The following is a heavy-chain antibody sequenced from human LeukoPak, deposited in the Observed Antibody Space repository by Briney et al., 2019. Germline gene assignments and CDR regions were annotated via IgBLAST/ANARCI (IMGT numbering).Heavy chain of an antibody. Sequence: SETLSLTCAVYGGSFSDYYWSWIRQPPGKGLEWIGEINHSGSTNYNPSLKSRVTISVDTSKNQFSLKLSSVTAADTAVYYCAGNIVVVPAAPRVGIDYWGQGTLVTVSS. D-gene: IGHD2-2*01. CDR3: AGNIVVVPAAPRVGIDY. CDR1: GGSFSDYY. CDR2: INHSGST. J-gene: IGHJ4*02. V-gene: IGHV4-34*01.